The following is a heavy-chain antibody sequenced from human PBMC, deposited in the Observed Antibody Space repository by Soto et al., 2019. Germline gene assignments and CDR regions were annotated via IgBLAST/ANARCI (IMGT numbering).Heavy chain of an antibody. CDR1: GYTFTNSG. CDR2: ISTDNGNT. V-gene: IGHV1-18*01. CDR3: ARDPGITTFGVYSMYYYGMDV. Sequence: ASVKVSCKASGYTFTNSGISWVRQAPGQGLEWMGWISTDNGNTNYAQHLQGRVSMTTDTSTSTAYMDLRSLRSDDTAVYYCARDPGITTFGVYSMYYYGMDVWG. D-gene: IGHD3-3*01. J-gene: IGHJ6*02.